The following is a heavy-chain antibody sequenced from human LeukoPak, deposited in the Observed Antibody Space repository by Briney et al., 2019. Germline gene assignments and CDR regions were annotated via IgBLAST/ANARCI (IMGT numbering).Heavy chain of an antibody. CDR2: ISGNGGSL. V-gene: IGHV3-23*01. Sequence: GGSLRLSCAASGFSFSNYAMSWVRQAPGKGLEWVSAISGNGGSLYHADSVKGRFTISRDNSKSALYLQVNSLRAEDTAVYYCAKRDAYDSSGFSPLFDYWGQGTLVTVSS. CDR1: GFSFSNYA. CDR3: AKRDAYDSSGFSPLFDY. J-gene: IGHJ4*02. D-gene: IGHD3-22*01.